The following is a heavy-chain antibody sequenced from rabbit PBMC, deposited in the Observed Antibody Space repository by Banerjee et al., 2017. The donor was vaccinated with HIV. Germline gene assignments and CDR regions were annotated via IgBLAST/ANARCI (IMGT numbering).Heavy chain of an antibody. J-gene: IGHJ4*01. CDR3: ARDSVGDTGYGSANL. CDR1: GFSFSSSYY. V-gene: IGHV1S40*01. D-gene: IGHD7-1*01. CDR2: IYGGSSGST. Sequence: QQLVESGGGLVKPGASLTLTCTASGFSFSSSYYMCWVRQAPGKGLEWIACIYGGSSGSTYYASWAKGRFTISKTSSTTVTLQMTSLTAADTATYFCARDSVGDTGYGSANLWGPGTLVTVS.